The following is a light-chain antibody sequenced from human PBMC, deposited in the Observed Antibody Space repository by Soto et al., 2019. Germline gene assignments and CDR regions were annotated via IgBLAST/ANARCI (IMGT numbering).Light chain of an antibody. J-gene: IGKJ4*01. CDR1: QSVSSSY. V-gene: IGKV3D-15*01. CDR3: QQYNNWPLT. Sequence: DIVMTQTPLSLPVTPGEPATLSCRASQSVSSSYLAWYQQKPGQAPRLLIYGASSRATGIPDRFSGSGSGTEFTLTISSLQSEDFAVYYCQQYNNWPLTFGGGTKVDIK. CDR2: GAS.